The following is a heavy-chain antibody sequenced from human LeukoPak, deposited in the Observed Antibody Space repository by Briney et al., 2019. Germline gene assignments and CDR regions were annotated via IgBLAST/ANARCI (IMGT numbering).Heavy chain of an antibody. CDR2: IYYSGST. V-gene: IGHV4-39*01. CDR3: ARQGRISMIVVLIEDAFDI. D-gene: IGHD3-22*01. CDR1: GFTFSSYW. J-gene: IGHJ3*02. Sequence: PGGSLRLSCAASGFTFSSYWMSWVRQAPGKGLEWIGSIYYSGSTYYNPSLKSRVTISVDTSKNQFSLKLSSVTAADTAVYYCARQGRISMIVVLIEDAFDIWGQGTMVTVSS.